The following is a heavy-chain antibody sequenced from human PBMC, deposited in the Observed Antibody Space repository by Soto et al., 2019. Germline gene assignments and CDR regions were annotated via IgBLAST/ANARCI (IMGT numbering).Heavy chain of an antibody. V-gene: IGHV6-1*01. CDR2: TYYRSKWYN. CDR1: GDRVSRNSAA. Sequence: PSQTLSLTCAISGDRVSRNSAAWNWIRQSPSRGLEWLGRTYYRSKWYNDYGVSVRSRITINPDTSKNQFSLQLNSVTPEDTAVYYCARDGDNSGCDFDFDYWGQGTLVTVSS. CDR3: ARDGDNSGCDFDFDY. D-gene: IGHD5-12*01. J-gene: IGHJ4*02.